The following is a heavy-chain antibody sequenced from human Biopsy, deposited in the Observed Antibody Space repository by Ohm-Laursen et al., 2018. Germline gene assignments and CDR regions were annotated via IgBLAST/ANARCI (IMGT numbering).Heavy chain of an antibody. CDR1: GFTFSSYA. Sequence: SLRLSCSASGFTFSSYAMTWVRQAPGKGLEWVSVINTSGGSTHYAVSVKGRFTISRDNSKNTLYLRMNSLRAEDTAFYYCAKPADSYGSEFYFDYWGQGTLVTVSS. CDR2: INTSGGST. CDR3: AKPADSYGSEFYFDY. V-gene: IGHV3-23*01. D-gene: IGHD4-17*01. J-gene: IGHJ4*02.